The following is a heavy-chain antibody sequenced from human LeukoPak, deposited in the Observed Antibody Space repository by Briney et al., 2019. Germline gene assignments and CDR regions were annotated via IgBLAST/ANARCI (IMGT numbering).Heavy chain of an antibody. D-gene: IGHD6-13*01. J-gene: IGHJ5*02. V-gene: IGHV5-51*01. CDR2: IYPGDSDT. CDR3: ARSIAAAGTLSWFDP. Sequence: GESLKISCKGSGYSFTSYWIGWVRQMPGKGLEWMGIIYPGDSDTRYSPSFQGQVTISADKSISTAYLQWSSLKASDTAMYYCARSIAAAGTLSWFDPWGQGTLVTVSS. CDR1: GYSFTSYW.